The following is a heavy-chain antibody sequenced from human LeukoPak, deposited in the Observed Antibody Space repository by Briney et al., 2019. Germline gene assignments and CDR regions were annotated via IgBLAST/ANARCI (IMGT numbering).Heavy chain of an antibody. D-gene: IGHD3-16*01. J-gene: IGHJ4*02. V-gene: IGHV3-48*01. CDR3: ARGLPGGFDY. CDR2: ISSSSSTI. Sequence: GGSLRLSCAASGFSFSSYSMNWVRQAPGKGLEWGSYISSSSSTIYYADSVKGRFTISRDNAKNSLYLQMNSLRAGDTAVYYCARGLPGGFDYWGQGTLVTVSS. CDR1: GFSFSSYS.